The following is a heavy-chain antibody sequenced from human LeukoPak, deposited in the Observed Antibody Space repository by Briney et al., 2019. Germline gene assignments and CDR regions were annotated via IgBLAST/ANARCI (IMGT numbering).Heavy chain of an antibody. D-gene: IGHD3-16*02. Sequence: PGGSLRLSCATSGLTFGGYTMSWVRQAPGKGLQWVSTITSGGDYMYYADPVKGRFTISRDDSKNSLYLHMNSLRAVDTAVYYCARVSIFGVVIANDYWGQGTVVTVSS. V-gene: IGHV3-21*01. J-gene: IGHJ4*02. CDR2: ITSGGDYM. CDR1: GLTFGGYT. CDR3: ARVSIFGVVIANDY.